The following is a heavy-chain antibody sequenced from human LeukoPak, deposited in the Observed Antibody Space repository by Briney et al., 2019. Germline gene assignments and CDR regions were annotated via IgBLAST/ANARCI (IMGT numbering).Heavy chain of an antibody. CDR3: VRDGGVSGYDLLDY. D-gene: IGHD5-12*01. CDR2: TNQDGSKE. V-gene: IGHV3-7*01. J-gene: IGHJ4*02. Sequence: GGSLRLSCTASGFIFSNYWMTWVRQAPGKGLQWVAQTNQDGSKEYYIDSVKARFSISRDNARNSLSLQMNSLRAEDTAVYYCVRDGGVSGYDLLDYWGQGTLVTVSS. CDR1: GFIFSNYW.